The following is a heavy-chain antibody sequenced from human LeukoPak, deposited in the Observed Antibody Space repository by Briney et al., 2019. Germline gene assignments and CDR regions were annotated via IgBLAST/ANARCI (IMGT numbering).Heavy chain of an antibody. CDR3: ARDLSPHGFDP. J-gene: IGHJ5*02. CDR2: IYHSGST. Sequence: PSETLSLTCAVSGYSISSGYYWGWIRQPPGRGLEWIGSIYHSGSTYYNPSLKSRVTISVDTSKNQFSLKLSSVTAADTAVYYCARDLSPHGFDPWGQGTLVTVSS. V-gene: IGHV4-38-2*02. CDR1: GYSISSGYY.